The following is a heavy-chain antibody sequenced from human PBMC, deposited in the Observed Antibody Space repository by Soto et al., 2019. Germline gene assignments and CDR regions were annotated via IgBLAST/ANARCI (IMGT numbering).Heavy chain of an antibody. J-gene: IGHJ4*01. D-gene: IGHD3-10*01. CDR2: MSPDSGGT. CDR1: GYSFTNYD. CDR3: ARARGIGPRPFYH. V-gene: IGHV1-2*02. Sequence: QVRLVQSGAEVKKPGASVKVSCKASGYSFTNYDLHWVRQVPGQGLEGMGWMSPDSGGTKLAQKFHGRVTLTRDTSISTAYMDLRSLRSDDTAVYYCARARGIGPRPFYHWGHGTLVIVSS.